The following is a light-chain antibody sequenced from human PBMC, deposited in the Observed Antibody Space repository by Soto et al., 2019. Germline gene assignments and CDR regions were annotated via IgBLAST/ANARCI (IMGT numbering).Light chain of an antibody. V-gene: IGKV1-5*03. CDR3: QQYNSYPYP. CDR2: KAS. J-gene: IGKJ2*01. Sequence: DIQMTKSPSTLSASVGDRVTITCRASQRISTWLAWYQQKPGKAPKLLIYKASSLESGVPSRFSGSGSGTEFPLTISSLQPDDVATYYCQQYNSYPYPFGQGTKLEIK. CDR1: QRISTW.